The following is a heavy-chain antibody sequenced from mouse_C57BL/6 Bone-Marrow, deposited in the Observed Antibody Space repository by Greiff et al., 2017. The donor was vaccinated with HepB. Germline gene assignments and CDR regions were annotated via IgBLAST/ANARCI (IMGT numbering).Heavy chain of an antibody. Sequence: EVKLVESGGGLVKPGGSLKLSCAASGFTFSSYAMSWVRQTPEKRLEWVATISDGGSYTYYPDNVKGRFTISRDNAKNNLYLQMSHLKSEDTAMYYCARGGFPAWFAYWGQGTLVTVSA. J-gene: IGHJ3*01. CDR3: ARGGFPAWFAY. CDR2: ISDGGSYT. CDR1: GFTFSSYA. V-gene: IGHV5-4*03.